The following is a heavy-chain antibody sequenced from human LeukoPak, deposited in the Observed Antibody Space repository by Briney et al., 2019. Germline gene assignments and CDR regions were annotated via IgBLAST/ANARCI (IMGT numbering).Heavy chain of an antibody. D-gene: IGHD3-9*01. V-gene: IGHV1-8*03. Sequence: ASVKVSCKASGYTFTSYDINWVRQATGQGLEWMGGMNPNRGNTGYAQKFQGRVTINKNNSISTAYRELSSLRSEDTAVYYCARGTLLRYFDWLSPTLGYNWFDPWGQGTLVTVSS. CDR3: ARGTLLRYFDWLSPTLGYNWFDP. J-gene: IGHJ5*02. CDR2: MNPNRGNT. CDR1: GYTFTSYD.